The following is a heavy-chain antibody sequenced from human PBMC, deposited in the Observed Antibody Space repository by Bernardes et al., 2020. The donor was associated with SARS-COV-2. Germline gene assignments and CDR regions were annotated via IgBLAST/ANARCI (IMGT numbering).Heavy chain of an antibody. CDR1: GYTFTGYY. CDR2: INPNSGGT. D-gene: IGHD2-2*01. CDR3: ARGGPYCSSTSCSLNWFDP. J-gene: IGHJ5*02. V-gene: IGHV1-2*02. Sequence: ASVKVSCKASGYTFTGYYMHWVRQAPGQGLEWMGWINPNSGGTNYAQKFQGRVTMTRDTSISTAYMELSRLRSDDTAVYYCARGGPYCSSTSCSLNWFDPWGQGTLVTGSS.